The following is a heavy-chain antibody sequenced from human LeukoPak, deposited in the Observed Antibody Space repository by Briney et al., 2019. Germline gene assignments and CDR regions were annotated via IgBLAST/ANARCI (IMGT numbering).Heavy chain of an antibody. D-gene: IGHD6-19*01. J-gene: IGHJ4*02. CDR2: INPNSGGT. V-gene: IGHV1-2*04. Sequence: ASVKVSCKAPGYTFTGYYMHWVRQAPGQGLEWMGWINPNSGGTNYAQKFQGWVTMTRDTSISTAYMELSRLRSDDTAVYYCARGIAVAGTNFDYWGQGTLVTVSS. CDR3: ARGIAVAGTNFDY. CDR1: GYTFTGYY.